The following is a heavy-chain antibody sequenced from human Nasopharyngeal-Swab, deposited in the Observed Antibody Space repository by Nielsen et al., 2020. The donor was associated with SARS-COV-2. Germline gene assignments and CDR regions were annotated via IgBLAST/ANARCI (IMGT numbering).Heavy chain of an antibody. CDR3: ASDLSGRDDF. D-gene: IGHD6-19*01. J-gene: IGHJ4*02. CDR2: TDEYGTTI. Sequence: GESLKISCVASGFTFSSYWMHWVRQAPGKGLVWVSRTDEYGTTINYADSVKGRFAISRDNAKNTLYLQMNSLRADDTAMYYCASDLSGRDDFWGQGTLVTVAS. CDR1: GFTFSSYW. V-gene: IGHV3-74*01.